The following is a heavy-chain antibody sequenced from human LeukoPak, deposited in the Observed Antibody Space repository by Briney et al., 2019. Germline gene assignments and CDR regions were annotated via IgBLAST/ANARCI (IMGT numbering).Heavy chain of an antibody. J-gene: IGHJ4*02. CDR3: ASGVVAANYFDY. CDR2: INWNGGST. Sequence: GASLRLSCATSGFTFDDYGMSWVRQAPGKGLELVSGINWNGGSTGYADSVKGRFSISRDNAKNALYLQMNSLRAEDTALYYCASGVVAANYFDYWGQGTLVTVSS. CDR1: GFTFDDYG. D-gene: IGHD2-15*01. V-gene: IGHV3-20*04.